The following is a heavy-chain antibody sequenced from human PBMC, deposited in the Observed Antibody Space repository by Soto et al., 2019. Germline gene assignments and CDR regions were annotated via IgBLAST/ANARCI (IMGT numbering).Heavy chain of an antibody. CDR2: ISGSGGSA. D-gene: IGHD6-19*01. J-gene: IGHJ3*01. CDR1: GFSFSNYA. CDR3: VREGSGWYSRGSFGF. V-gene: IGHV3-23*01. Sequence: GGSLRLSCAASGFSFSNYAMNWVRQAPGKGLEWVSVISGSGGSASYAASVQGRFTISRDNSNNTLYLQMNSLRAEETAIYSCVREGSGWYSRGSFGFWGRGTMVTVSS.